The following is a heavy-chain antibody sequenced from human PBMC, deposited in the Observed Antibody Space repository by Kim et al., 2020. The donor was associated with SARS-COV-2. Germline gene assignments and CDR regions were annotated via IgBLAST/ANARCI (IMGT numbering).Heavy chain of an antibody. D-gene: IGHD6-19*01. V-gene: IGHV5-51*01. CDR3: ARFEYTTGWSFDS. Sequence: GESLKISCKASGHRFTTFWIAWVRQMPGKGLEWMGNIYLDDSETRYSPSFQGQVTISADKSINTVYLQSSSLAASDTAMYYCARFEYTTGWSFDSWGQGT. J-gene: IGHJ4*02. CDR2: IYLDDSET. CDR1: GHRFTTFW.